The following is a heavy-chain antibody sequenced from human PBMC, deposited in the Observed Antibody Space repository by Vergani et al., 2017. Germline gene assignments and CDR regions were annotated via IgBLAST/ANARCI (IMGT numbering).Heavy chain of an antibody. CDR3: ARDLEQWLVLKYGFDY. Sequence: QVQLVQSGAEVKKPGASVKVSCKASGYTFTSYYMHWVRQAPGQGLEWMGIINPSGGSTSYAQKFQGRVTMTRDTSISTAYMELSRLRSDDTAVYYCARDLEQWLVLKYGFDYWGQGTLVTVSS. J-gene: IGHJ4*02. V-gene: IGHV1-46*01. CDR1: GYTFTSYY. D-gene: IGHD6-19*01. CDR2: INPSGGST.